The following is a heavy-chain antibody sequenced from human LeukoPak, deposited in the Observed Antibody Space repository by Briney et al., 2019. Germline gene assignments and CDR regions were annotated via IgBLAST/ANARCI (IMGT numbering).Heavy chain of an antibody. D-gene: IGHD5/OR15-5a*01. CDR3: ARGDHVRIYAESAFDI. J-gene: IGHJ3*02. Sequence: ASVKVSCKASGYTFTGYYIHWVRQAPGQGLEWMGWINPNSGGTNYAQKFRGRVTMTRDTSTSTVYMELSSLRSEDTAVYYCARGDHVRIYAESAFDIWGQGTMVTVSS. CDR2: INPNSGGT. V-gene: IGHV1-2*02. CDR1: GYTFTGYY.